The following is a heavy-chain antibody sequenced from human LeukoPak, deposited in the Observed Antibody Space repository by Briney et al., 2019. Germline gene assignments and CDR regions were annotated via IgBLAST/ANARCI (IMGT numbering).Heavy chain of an antibody. CDR1: GFSFRTNW. D-gene: IGHD3-16*01. CDR2: MNSDGSIT. J-gene: IGHJ4*02. CDR3: VKGLGGDYDY. Sequence: GGSLRLSYTASGFSFRTNWMHWVRQGPGKGLVWVSRMNSDGSITTYAESVKGRFTISRDNAKNTVYLQMNSLRDEDTAVYYCVKGLGGDYDYWGQGTLVTVSS. V-gene: IGHV3-74*01.